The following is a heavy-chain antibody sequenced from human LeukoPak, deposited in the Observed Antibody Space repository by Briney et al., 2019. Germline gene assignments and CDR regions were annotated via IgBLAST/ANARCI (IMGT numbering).Heavy chain of an antibody. CDR3: ARVATIESNWFDP. CDR1: GGSIRSYY. CDR2: IYTSGST. V-gene: IGHV4-4*07. Sequence: SETLSLTCTVSGGSIRSYYWSWIRQPAGKGLEWIGRIYTSGSTNYNPSLKSRVPMSVATSKNQFSLKLSSVTAADTAVYYCARVATIESNWFDPWGQGTLVTVSS. J-gene: IGHJ5*02. D-gene: IGHD1-26*01.